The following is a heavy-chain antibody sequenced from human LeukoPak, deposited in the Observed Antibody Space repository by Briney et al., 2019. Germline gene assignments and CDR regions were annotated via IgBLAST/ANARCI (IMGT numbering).Heavy chain of an antibody. CDR2: IYTSGTT. CDR1: DGSISSYY. D-gene: IGHD3-10*01. CDR3: ACRRTGRGLDY. J-gene: IGHJ4*02. V-gene: IGHV4-4*07. Sequence: SETLSLTCTVSDGSISSYYWNWIRQPAGSGLEWIGRIYTSGTTDYNPSLKNRVTMSVDTSKNQFSLKPSSVTAADTAVYYCACRRTGRGLDYWGQGTLVTVTS.